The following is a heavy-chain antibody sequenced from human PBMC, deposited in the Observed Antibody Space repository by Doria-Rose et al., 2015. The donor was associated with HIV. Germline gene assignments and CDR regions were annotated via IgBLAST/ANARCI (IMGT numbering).Heavy chain of an antibody. D-gene: IGHD3-10*01. J-gene: IGHJ4*02. CDR2: IISTSPYI. Sequence: VQLVESGGGLVRPGGSLRLSCATSGFTFSSHRINWVRQAPGKGLEWVYSIISTSPYINYADSVRGRFTISRDSAKNSLYLQMDSLRAEDSAIYYCATGVTLDYWGQGTLVTVSS. CDR1: GFTFSSHR. V-gene: IGHV3-21*01. CDR3: ATGVTLDY.